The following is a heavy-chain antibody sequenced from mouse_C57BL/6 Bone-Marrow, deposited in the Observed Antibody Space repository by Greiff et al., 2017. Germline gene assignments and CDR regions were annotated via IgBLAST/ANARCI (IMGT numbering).Heavy chain of an antibody. CDR1: GYTFTSYW. J-gene: IGHJ1*03. D-gene: IGHD2-5*01. CDR2: IYPGSGST. V-gene: IGHV1-55*01. Sequence: QVQLQQPGAELVKPGASVKMSCKASGYTFTSYWINWVKQRPGQGLEWIGDIYPGSGSTTYNEKFKRKATLTVDTYTSTHSMQLSSLPSAASAVXYCARQYSSPNWYFDVWGTGTTVTVSS. CDR3: ARQYSSPNWYFDV.